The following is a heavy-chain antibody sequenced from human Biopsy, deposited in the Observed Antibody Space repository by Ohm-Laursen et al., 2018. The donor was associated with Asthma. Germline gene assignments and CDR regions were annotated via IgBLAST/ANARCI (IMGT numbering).Heavy chain of an antibody. Sequence: GSLRLSCTASGFTFGDYWMSWVRPVPGKGLEWVANIKHDGTEKNHVDSLKGRFTISRDNAKNSLYLQMTSLRAEDTAVYYCARTFHFWSPYHAEHYQLWGQGTLVTVSS. CDR1: GFTFGDYW. CDR2: IKHDGTEK. D-gene: IGHD3-3*02. V-gene: IGHV3-7*01. J-gene: IGHJ1*01. CDR3: ARTFHFWSPYHAEHYQL.